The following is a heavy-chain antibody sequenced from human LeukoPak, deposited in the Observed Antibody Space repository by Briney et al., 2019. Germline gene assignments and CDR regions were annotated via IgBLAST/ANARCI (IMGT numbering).Heavy chain of an antibody. Sequence: PSETLSLTCTVSGGSISSSSYYWGWIRQPPGKGLEWIGSIYYSGSTYYNPSLKSRVTISVDTSKNQFSLKLSSVTAADTAVYYCASSKGNYFDYWSQGTLVTVSS. CDR3: ASSKGNYFDY. V-gene: IGHV4-39*01. J-gene: IGHJ4*02. CDR2: IYYSGST. CDR1: GGSISSSSYY.